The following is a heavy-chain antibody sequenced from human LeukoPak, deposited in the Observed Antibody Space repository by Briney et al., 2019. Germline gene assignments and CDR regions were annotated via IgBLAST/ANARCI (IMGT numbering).Heavy chain of an antibody. V-gene: IGHV4-59*01. CDR1: GGSINNYF. Sequence: SETLSLTCTVSGGSINNYFWSWIRQPPGKGLECIAYIYYSDSTNYNPSLKSRVTVSVDTSKNQFSLKLSSVTAADTAVYYCARLSLDRGYSYGYNPYYYYMDVWGKGTTVTISS. CDR3: ARLSLDRGYSYGYNPYYYYMDV. D-gene: IGHD5-18*01. CDR2: IYYSDST. J-gene: IGHJ6*03.